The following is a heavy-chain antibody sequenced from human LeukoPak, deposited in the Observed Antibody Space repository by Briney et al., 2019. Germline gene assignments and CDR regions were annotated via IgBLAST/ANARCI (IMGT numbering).Heavy chain of an antibody. J-gene: IGHJ4*02. CDR2: ISSSSSNI. CDR3: AREGYGDFVSDY. V-gene: IGHV3-21*01. CDR1: GLTLSSYS. Sequence: GGSLRLSCAASGLTLSSYSMNWVRQAPGKGLAWVPSISSSSSNIYYADSLKGRFTISRDNAKNSLYLHMNSLRAEDTALYYCAREGYGDFVSDYWGQGTLVTVSS. D-gene: IGHD4-17*01.